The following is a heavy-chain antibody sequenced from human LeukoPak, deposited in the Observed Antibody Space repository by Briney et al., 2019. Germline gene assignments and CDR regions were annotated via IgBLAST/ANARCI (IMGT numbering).Heavy chain of an antibody. CDR1: GGSISSGSYY. CDR2: IYYSGST. CDR3: AGGSSGYYLVDY. Sequence: SETLSLTCTVSGGSISSGSYYWGWIRQPPGKGLEWIGSIYYSGSTYYNPSLKSRVTISVDTSKNQFSLKLSSVTAADTAVYYCAGGSSGYYLVDYWGQGTLVTVSS. D-gene: IGHD3-22*01. J-gene: IGHJ4*02. V-gene: IGHV4-39*01.